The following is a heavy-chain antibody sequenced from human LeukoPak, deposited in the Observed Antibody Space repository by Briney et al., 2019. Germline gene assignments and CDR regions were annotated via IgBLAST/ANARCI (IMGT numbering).Heavy chain of an antibody. CDR3: ARDGQAMVDY. CDR1: GFTFNNFA. V-gene: IGHV3-23*01. D-gene: IGHD5-18*01. CDR2: IGPSGVTT. J-gene: IGHJ4*02. Sequence: PGGSLRLSCAASGFTFNNFALDWVRQAPGKGLEWISRIGPSGVTTYYADSVKGRFTISRDNSKNSLYLQMNSLRAEDTAVYYCARDGQAMVDYWGQGTLVTVSS.